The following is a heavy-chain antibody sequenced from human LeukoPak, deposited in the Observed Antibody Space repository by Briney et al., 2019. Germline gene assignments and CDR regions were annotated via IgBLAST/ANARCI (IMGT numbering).Heavy chain of an antibody. CDR2: IYYSGSI. D-gene: IGHD3-22*01. Sequence: PSQTLSLTCTVSGGSISSGGYYWSWIRQHPGKGLEWIGYIYYSGSIKYNPSLKSRVTMSVDTSKNQFSLKLSSVTAADTAIYYCARENPSGYYNRPIGYWGQGTLSPSPQ. CDR1: GGSISSGGYY. V-gene: IGHV4-31*03. J-gene: IGHJ4*02. CDR3: ARENPSGYYNRPIGY.